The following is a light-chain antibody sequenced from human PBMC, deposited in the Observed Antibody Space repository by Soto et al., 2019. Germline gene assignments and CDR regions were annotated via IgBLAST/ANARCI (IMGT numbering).Light chain of an antibody. CDR2: EVT. CDR1: FSDVGGYDY. J-gene: IGLJ1*01. Sequence: QSALTQPASVSGSPGQSIAISCTGTFSDVGGYDYVSWYQQHPDKAPKLMIYEVTKRPSGVSNRFSGSKSGSTDSLTISVLQPEDEADYYCSSHTGGSTRVFGSGTKLTVL. V-gene: IGLV2-14*01. CDR3: SSHTGGSTRV.